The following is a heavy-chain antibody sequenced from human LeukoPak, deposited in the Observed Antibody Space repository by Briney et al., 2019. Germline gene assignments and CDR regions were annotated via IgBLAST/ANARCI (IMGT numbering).Heavy chain of an antibody. CDR1: GGTINNFA. J-gene: IGHJ5*02. D-gene: IGHD6-6*01. Sequence: ASVKVSCKVAGGTINNFAISWVRQAPGQGLEWMGGLSPVLATYAQKFQGRVMITADESTDTVYMELGSLTSEDTATYFCARDREISARPGGWFDPWGQGTLVTVSS. V-gene: IGHV1-69*13. CDR2: LSPVLA. CDR3: ARDREISARPGGWFDP.